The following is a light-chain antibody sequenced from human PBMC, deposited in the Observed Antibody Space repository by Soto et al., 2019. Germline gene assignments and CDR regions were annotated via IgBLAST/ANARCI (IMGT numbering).Light chain of an antibody. J-gene: IGKJ1*01. CDR3: QQSYSSPPT. Sequence: DIQMTQSPSSLSASVEDRVIITCRASQSISNHLNWYQQKPGKAPKLLIFAASSLQSGVPSRFSGSRSGPDFTLTISILQPEDFATYYCQQSYSSPPTFGQGTKVDIK. V-gene: IGKV1-39*01. CDR1: QSISNH. CDR2: AAS.